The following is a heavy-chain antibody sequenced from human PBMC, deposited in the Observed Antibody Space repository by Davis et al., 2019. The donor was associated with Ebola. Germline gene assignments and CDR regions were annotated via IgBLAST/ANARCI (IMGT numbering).Heavy chain of an antibody. Sequence: PGGSLRLSCAVYGGSFSGYYWSWIRQPPGKGLEWIGEINHSGSTNYNPSLKSRVTISVDTSKNQFSLKLSSVTAADTAVYYCARILKTTLPAAIQIEGKPGVRAEIDYWGQGTLVTVSS. J-gene: IGHJ4*02. CDR3: ARILKTTLPAAIQIEGKPGVRAEIDY. CDR2: INHSGST. V-gene: IGHV4-34*01. D-gene: IGHD2-2*01. CDR1: GGSFSGYY.